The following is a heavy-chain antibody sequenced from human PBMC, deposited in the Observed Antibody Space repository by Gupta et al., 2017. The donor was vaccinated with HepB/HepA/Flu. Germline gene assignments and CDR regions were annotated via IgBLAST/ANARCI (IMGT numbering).Heavy chain of an antibody. Sequence: EVQLVESGGGLVQPGGSLRLSCAASGFTFSSYEMNWVRQAPGKGLEWVSYISSRGSTIYYADSVKGRFTISRDNAKNSLYLQMNSLRAEDTAVYYCASFGGGVVAGTDYGMDVWGQGTTVTGSS. CDR3: ASFGGGVVAGTDYGMDV. V-gene: IGHV3-48*03. J-gene: IGHJ6*02. CDR2: ISSRGSTI. CDR1: GFTFSSYE. D-gene: IGHD2-15*01.